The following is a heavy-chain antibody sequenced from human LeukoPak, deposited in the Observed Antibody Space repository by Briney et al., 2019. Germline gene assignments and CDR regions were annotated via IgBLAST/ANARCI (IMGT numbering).Heavy chain of an antibody. V-gene: IGHV4-4*02. J-gene: IGHJ3*02. CDR2: IYHSGST. Sequence: SETLSLTCAVSGGSISSSNWWSWVRQPPGKGLEWIGEIYHSGSTNYNPSLKSRVTISVVRSKNQFSLKLSSVTAADTAVYYCARCITIFGHAFDIWGQGTMVTVSS. CDR1: GGSISSSNW. D-gene: IGHD3-3*01. CDR3: ARCITIFGHAFDI.